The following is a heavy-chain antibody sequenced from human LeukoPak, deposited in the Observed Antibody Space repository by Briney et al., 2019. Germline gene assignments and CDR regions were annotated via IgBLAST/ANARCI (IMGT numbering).Heavy chain of an antibody. Sequence: GGSLRLSCAASEFTFRSYGMHWVRQAPGKGLEWVAFIRYDGSNKYYADSVKGRFTISRDNSKNTLYLQMNSLRAEDTAVYYCARQYYYDSSGYVPHFDYWGQGTLVTVSS. J-gene: IGHJ4*02. CDR3: ARQYYYDSSGYVPHFDY. V-gene: IGHV3-30*02. CDR1: EFTFRSYG. CDR2: IRYDGSNK. D-gene: IGHD3-22*01.